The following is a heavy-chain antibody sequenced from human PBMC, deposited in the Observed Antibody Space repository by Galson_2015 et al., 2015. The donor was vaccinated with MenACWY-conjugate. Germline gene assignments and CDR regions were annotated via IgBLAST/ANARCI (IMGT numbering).Heavy chain of an antibody. CDR2: ISSSSSTI. CDR1: GLTFSRYS. J-gene: IGHJ4*02. Sequence: SLRLSCAVSGLTFSRYSMNWVRQAPGKGLEWVSYISSSSSTIYYADSVRGRFTISRDNAKNSLYLQMDSLRAEDSAIYYCASGLNYGGADCSDYWGQGTLVTVSS. D-gene: IGHD2-21*02. CDR3: ASGLNYGGADCSDY. V-gene: IGHV3-48*04.